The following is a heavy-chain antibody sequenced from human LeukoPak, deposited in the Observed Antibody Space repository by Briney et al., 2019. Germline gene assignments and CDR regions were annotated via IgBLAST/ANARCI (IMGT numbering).Heavy chain of an antibody. D-gene: IGHD1-26*01. CDR1: GYTLTQLS. CDR3: ATPSGSYAGDAFDI. J-gene: IGHJ3*02. CDR2: FYPEDGET. V-gene: IGHV1-24*01. Sequence: VASVKVSCKVSGYTLTQLSMHWLRQAPGKGLEWMGGFYPEDGETIYPQKFQGRVTMTEDTSTDTAYMELSSLRSEDTAVYYCATPSGSYAGDAFDIWGQGTMVTVSS.